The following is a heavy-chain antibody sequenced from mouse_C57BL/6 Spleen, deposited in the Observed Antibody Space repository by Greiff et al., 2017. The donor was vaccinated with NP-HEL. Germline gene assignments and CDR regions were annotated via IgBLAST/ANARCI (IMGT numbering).Heavy chain of an antibody. Sequence: EVQLQQSGAELVRPGASVKLSCTASGFNIKDYYMHWVKQRPEQGLEWIGRIDPEDGDTEYAPKFQGKATMTADTSSNTAYLQLSSLTSEDTAVYYCAGPLTYSNYFAYWGQGTLVTVSA. CDR3: AGPLTYSNYFAY. D-gene: IGHD2-5*01. CDR1: GFNIKDYY. V-gene: IGHV14-1*01. CDR2: IDPEDGDT. J-gene: IGHJ3*01.